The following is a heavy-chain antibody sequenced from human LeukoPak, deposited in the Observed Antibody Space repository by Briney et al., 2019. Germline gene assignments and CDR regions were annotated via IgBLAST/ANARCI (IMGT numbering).Heavy chain of an antibody. D-gene: IGHD3-3*01. CDR2: ISSLSAI. CDR1: GFSFSSYS. Sequence: GGSLRLSCAASGFSFSSYSMNWVRQAPGKGLQWVSHISSLSAIYYTDSVKGRFTISRDNAQNSLHLQMNSLRDEDTAVYYCVRDWSRGYFDYWGQGTLVTVSS. J-gene: IGHJ4*02. CDR3: VRDWSRGYFDY. V-gene: IGHV3-48*02.